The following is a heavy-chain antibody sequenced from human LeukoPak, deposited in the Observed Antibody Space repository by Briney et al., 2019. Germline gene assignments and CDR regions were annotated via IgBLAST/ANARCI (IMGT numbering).Heavy chain of an antibody. CDR3: ARDSGDSSGWYRGDYYHYYMDV. V-gene: IGHV1-18*01. Sequence: GASVKVSCKASGYTFTSYGISWVRQAPGQGLEWMGWISAYNGNTNYAQKLQGRVTMTTDTSTTTAYMELRSLRSDDTAVYYCARDSGDSSGWYRGDYYHYYMDVWGKGTTVTISS. J-gene: IGHJ6*03. D-gene: IGHD6-19*01. CDR2: ISAYNGNT. CDR1: GYTFTSYG.